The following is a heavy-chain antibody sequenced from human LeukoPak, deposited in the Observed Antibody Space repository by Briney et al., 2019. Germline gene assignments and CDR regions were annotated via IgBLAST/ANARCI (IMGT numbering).Heavy chain of an antibody. D-gene: IGHD3-10*01. CDR3: AKEVLLWFGEPFHFDY. V-gene: IGHV3-23*01. Sequence: GGSLRLSCAASGFTFSSYAMSWVRQAPGKGLEWVSAISGSGDSTYYADSVKGRFTISRDNSKNTLYLQMNSLRAEDTAVYYCAKEVLLWFGEPFHFDYWGQGTLVTVSS. CDR2: ISGSGDST. J-gene: IGHJ4*02. CDR1: GFTFSSYA.